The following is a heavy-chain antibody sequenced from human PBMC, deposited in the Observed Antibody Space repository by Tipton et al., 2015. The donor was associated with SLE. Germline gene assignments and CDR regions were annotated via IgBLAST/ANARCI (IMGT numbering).Heavy chain of an antibody. D-gene: IGHD3-9*01. Sequence: SLRLSCAASGFIFNSYSINWVRQAPGKGLEWVSSISSASNYISYADSVRGRFSISRDDAKNSLYLQMDDLRAEDTAIYYCARDHKNFDLWGQGTLVTVSS. CDR3: ARDHKNFDL. V-gene: IGHV3-21*01. J-gene: IGHJ1*01. CDR1: GFIFNSYS. CDR2: ISSASNYI.